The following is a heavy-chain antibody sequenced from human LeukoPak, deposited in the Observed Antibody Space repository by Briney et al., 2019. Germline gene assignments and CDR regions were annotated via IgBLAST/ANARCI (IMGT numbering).Heavy chain of an antibody. Sequence: SETLSLTCTVSGGSISSYYWSWIRQPPGKGLEWIGYISYSGSTDSNPSLRSRVTISVDTSKNQISLKLSSVTAADTAVYYWARTYCRGGSCHFDYWGQGTLVTVSS. J-gene: IGHJ4*02. V-gene: IGHV4-59*08. CDR3: ARTYCRGGSCHFDY. CDR1: GGSISSYY. CDR2: ISYSGST. D-gene: IGHD2-15*01.